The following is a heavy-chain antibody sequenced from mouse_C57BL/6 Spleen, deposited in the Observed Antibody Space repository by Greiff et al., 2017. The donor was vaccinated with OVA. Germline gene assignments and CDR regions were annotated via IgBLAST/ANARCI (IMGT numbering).Heavy chain of an antibody. CDR2: IYPGSGST. Sequence: QVQLQQPGAELVKPGASVKMSCKASGYTFTSYWITWVKQRPGQGLEWIGDIYPGSGSTNYNEKFKSKATLTVDTSSRTAYMQLSSLTSEDSAVYYCARKLSYYYAMDYWGQGTSVTVSS. J-gene: IGHJ4*01. V-gene: IGHV1-55*01. CDR1: GYTFTSYW. CDR3: ARKLSYYYAMDY.